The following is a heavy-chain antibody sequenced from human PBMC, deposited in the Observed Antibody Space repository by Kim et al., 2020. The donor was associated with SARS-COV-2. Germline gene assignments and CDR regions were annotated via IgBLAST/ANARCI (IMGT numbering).Heavy chain of an antibody. Sequence: GGSLRLSCAASGFTFSSYAMSWVRQAPGKGLEWVSALSGSGGRTYYADSVRGRFIISRDNSQNTLYLQMNSLRSDDTAVYYCARVPSGASGDYSHFAFWG. CDR1: GFTFSSYA. CDR3: ARVPSGASGDYSHFAF. D-gene: IGHD4-17*01. V-gene: IGHV3-23*01. J-gene: IGHJ2*01. CDR2: LSGSGGRT.